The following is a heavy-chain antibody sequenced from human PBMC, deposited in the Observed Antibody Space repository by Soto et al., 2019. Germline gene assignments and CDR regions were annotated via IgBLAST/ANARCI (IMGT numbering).Heavy chain of an antibody. Sequence: QVQLQESGPGLVKPSETLSLTCTVSGGSISSYYWSWIRQPPGKGLEWIGYIYYSGSTNYNPSLKSRVTISVDTSKNQFSLKLSSVTAADTAVYYCARNGDNCSGGSCYGYYYYYMDVWGKGTTVTVSS. D-gene: IGHD2-15*01. CDR3: ARNGDNCSGGSCYGYYYYYMDV. CDR1: GGSISSYY. J-gene: IGHJ6*03. V-gene: IGHV4-59*01. CDR2: IYYSGST.